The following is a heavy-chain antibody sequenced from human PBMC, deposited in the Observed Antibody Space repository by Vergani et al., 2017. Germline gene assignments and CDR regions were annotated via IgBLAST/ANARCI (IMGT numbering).Heavy chain of an antibody. CDR2: IIPIFGTA. D-gene: IGHD3-3*01. CDR1: GGTFSSYA. J-gene: IGHJ4*02. V-gene: IGHV1-69*18. CDR3: ARGMYYDFWSGYYGPFDY. Sequence: QVQLVQSGAEVKKPGSSVKVSCKASGGTFSSYAISWVRQAPGQGLEWMGRIIPIFGTANYAQKFQGRVTITADESTSTAYMELSSLRSEDTAVYYCARGMYYDFWSGYYGPFDYWGQGTLVTVSS.